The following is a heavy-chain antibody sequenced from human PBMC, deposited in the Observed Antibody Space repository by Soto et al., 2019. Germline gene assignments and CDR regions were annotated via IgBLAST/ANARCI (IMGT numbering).Heavy chain of an antibody. D-gene: IGHD5-18*01. V-gene: IGHV1-69*13. CDR1: GGTFSSYA. J-gene: IGHJ6*02. CDR3: ARGLGDTAMAAVYYYYGMDV. CDR2: IIPIFGTA. Sequence: ASVKVSCKASGGTFSSYAISWVRQAPGQGLEWMGGIIPIFGTANYAQKFQGRVTITADESTSTAYMELSSLRSEDTAVYYCARGLGDTAMAAVYYYYGMDVWGQGTTVTVSS.